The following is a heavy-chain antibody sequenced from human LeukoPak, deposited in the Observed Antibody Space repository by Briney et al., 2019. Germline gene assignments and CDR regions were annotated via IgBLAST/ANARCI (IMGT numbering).Heavy chain of an antibody. J-gene: IGHJ4*02. CDR2: ISGSGGST. Sequence: PGGSLRLSCTASGFTFGDYAMSWFRQAPGKGLEWVSAISGSGGSTYYADSVKGRFTVSRDNAKDSLYLQMNSLRAEDTAVYYCARALTTLTYEGYWGQGTLVTVSS. V-gene: IGHV3-23*01. CDR3: ARALTTLTYEGY. CDR1: GFTFGDYA. D-gene: IGHD1-1*01.